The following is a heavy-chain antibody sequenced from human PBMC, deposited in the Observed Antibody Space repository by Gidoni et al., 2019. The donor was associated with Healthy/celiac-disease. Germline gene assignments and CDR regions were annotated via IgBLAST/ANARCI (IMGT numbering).Heavy chain of an antibody. CDR2: IYYSGST. CDR3: ARGPYYDFWSGYYIDY. D-gene: IGHD3-3*01. CDR1: GGSVSSGSYY. J-gene: IGHJ4*02. V-gene: IGHV4-61*01. Sequence: QVQLQESGPGLVKPSETLSLTCTVSGGSVSSGSYYWSWIRQPPGKGLEWIGYIYYSGSTNYNPSLKSRVTISVDTSKNQFSLKLSSVTAADTAVYYCARGPYYDFWSGYYIDYWGQGTLVTVSS.